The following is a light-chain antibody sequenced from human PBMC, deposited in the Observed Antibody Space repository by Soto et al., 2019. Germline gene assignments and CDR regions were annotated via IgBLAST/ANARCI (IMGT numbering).Light chain of an antibody. CDR2: KTS. CDR1: QSIGSW. Sequence: DTQITQSPSTLSSSVVEIFTITLLASQSIGSWLAWYQQKPGKAPKLLIYKTSILENGVPSRFSGSGSGTEFTLSISSLQPDDFATYYCQHYNSYSEAFGQGTKVDIK. V-gene: IGKV1-5*03. CDR3: QHYNSYSEA. J-gene: IGKJ1*01.